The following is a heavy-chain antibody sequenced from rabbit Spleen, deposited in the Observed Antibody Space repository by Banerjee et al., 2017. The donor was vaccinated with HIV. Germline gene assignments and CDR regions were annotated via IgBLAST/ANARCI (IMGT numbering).Heavy chain of an antibody. CDR3: AGSYGSATTGYAFKF. Sequence: SLEESGGGLVKPGASLTLTCTASGFSLSPSYYMCWVRQAPGKGLEWIACIYTGSGSTYYASWAKGRFSLSKTSSTTVTLQMTSLTAADTATYFCAGSYGSATTGYAFKFWGQGTLVTVS. CDR1: GFSLSPSYY. V-gene: IGHV1S40*01. J-gene: IGHJ3*01. CDR2: IYTGSGST. D-gene: IGHD5-1*01.